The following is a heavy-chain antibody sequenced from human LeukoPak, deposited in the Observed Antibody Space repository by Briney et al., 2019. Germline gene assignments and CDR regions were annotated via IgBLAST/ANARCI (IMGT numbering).Heavy chain of an antibody. CDR1: GFTFSSYW. CDR2: IKQDGSEK. J-gene: IGHJ6*02. D-gene: IGHD6-19*01. CDR3: ARSYSSGWTPTLYYYYGMDV. V-gene: IGHV3-7*01. Sequence: GGSLRLSCAASGFTFSSYWMSWVRQAPGKGLEWVANIKQDGSEKYYVGSVKGRFTISRDNAKNSLYLQMNSLRAEDTAVYYCARSYSSGWTPTLYYYYGMDVWGQGTTVTVSS.